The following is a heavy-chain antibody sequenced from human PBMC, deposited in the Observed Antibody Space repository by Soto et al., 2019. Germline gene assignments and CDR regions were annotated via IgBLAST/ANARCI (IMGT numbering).Heavy chain of an antibody. CDR1: GGTFSSYS. CDR3: ARVGYCSGGSCDHIVN. D-gene: IGHD2-15*01. CDR2: IIPIVGIV. J-gene: IGHJ4*02. Sequence: QVQLVQSGAEVKKPGSSVKVSCKASGGTFSSYSISWVRQAPGQGLEWMGRIIPIVGIVNYAQKFQGRVTIIADKSTSTAYMELSSLRSEDTAVYYCARVGYCSGGSCDHIVNWGQGTLVTVSS. V-gene: IGHV1-69*02.